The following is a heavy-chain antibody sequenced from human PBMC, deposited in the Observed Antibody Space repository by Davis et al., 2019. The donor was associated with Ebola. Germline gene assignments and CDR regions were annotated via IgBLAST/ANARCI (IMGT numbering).Heavy chain of an antibody. CDR3: SGGWRNNDY. V-gene: IGHV3-73*01. CDR2: IRSKANSYAT. Sequence: GESLKISCAASGFTFSGSAMHWVRQASGKGLEWVGRIRSKANSYATAYAASVKGRFTISRDDSKNTAYLQMNSLKTEDTAVYYCSGGWRNNDYWGQGTLVTVSS. CDR1: GFTFSGSA. D-gene: IGHD6-19*01. J-gene: IGHJ4*02.